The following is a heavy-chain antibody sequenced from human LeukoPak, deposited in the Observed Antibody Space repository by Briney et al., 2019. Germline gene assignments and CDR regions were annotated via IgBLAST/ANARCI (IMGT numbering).Heavy chain of an antibody. CDR1: GFTFSSYE. CDR3: ARDRDSFHDFDY. Sequence: GGSLRLSCAASGFTFSSYEMNWVRQAPGKGREWVSYISSSGSTIYYADSVKGRFTISRDNAKNSLYLQMNSLRAEDTAVYYCARDRDSFHDFDYWGQGTLVTVSS. J-gene: IGHJ4*02. D-gene: IGHD5-18*01. CDR2: ISSSGSTI. V-gene: IGHV3-48*03.